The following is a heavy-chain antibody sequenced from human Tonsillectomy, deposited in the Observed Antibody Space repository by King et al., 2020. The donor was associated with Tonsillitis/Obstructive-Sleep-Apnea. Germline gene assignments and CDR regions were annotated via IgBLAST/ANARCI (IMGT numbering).Heavy chain of an antibody. J-gene: IGHJ4*02. V-gene: IGHV1-2*04. CDR2: INPNIGGT. CDR3: ARDLRKRRYSGYDLGGYYFDY. Sequence: QLVQSGAEVKKPGASVKVSCKASGYTFTGYYMHWVRQAPGQGLEWMGWINPNIGGTNYAQKFQGWVTMTRDTSISTAYMELSRLRSDDTAVYYCARDLRKRRYSGYDLGGYYFDYWGQGTLVTVSS. CDR1: GYTFTGYY. D-gene: IGHD5-12*01.